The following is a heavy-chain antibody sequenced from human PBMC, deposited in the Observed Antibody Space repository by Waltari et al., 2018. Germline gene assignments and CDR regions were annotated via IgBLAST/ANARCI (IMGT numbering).Heavy chain of an antibody. Sequence: QVQLQESGPGLVTPSETLSLTCTVSGGSISSHYWSWIRQPPGKGLEWIGYIYYSGRTNYNPSLKSRVTISVDTSKNQFSLKLSSVTTADTAVYYCARDKGDFWSGFMDVWGQGTTVTVSS. CDR1: GGSISSHY. V-gene: IGHV4-59*11. CDR3: ARDKGDFWSGFMDV. D-gene: IGHD3-3*01. J-gene: IGHJ6*02. CDR2: IYYSGRT.